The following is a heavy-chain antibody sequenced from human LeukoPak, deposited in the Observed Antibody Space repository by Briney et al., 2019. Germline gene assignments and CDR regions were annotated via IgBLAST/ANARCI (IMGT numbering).Heavy chain of an antibody. J-gene: IGHJ5*02. V-gene: IGHV4-30-2*01. CDR1: GDSITSGGYY. Sequence: SETLSLTCTVSGDSITSGGYYWSWIRQPPGKGLEWIGYIYHSGSAYYNPSLKSRVTISVDRSNNQFSLKLSSVTAADTAVYYCARHKRGRYFDWFDPWGQGTLVTVSS. CDR2: IYHSGSA. CDR3: ARHKRGRYFDWFDP. D-gene: IGHD3-9*01.